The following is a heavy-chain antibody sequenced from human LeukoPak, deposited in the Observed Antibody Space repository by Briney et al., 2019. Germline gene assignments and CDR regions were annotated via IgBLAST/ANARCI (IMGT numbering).Heavy chain of an antibody. D-gene: IGHD2-2*01. V-gene: IGHV1-8*01. CDR3: ARGPPYCSSTSCYSDAFDI. CDR1: GYTFTSSD. CDR2: MNPNSGTT. J-gene: IGHJ3*02. Sequence: ASVKVSCKASGYTFTSSDLNWVRQAPGEGLEWLGWMNPNSGTTAYAQKFQGRVTMTRNTSISTAYMELSRLRSDDTAVYYCARGPPYCSSTSCYSDAFDIWGQGTMVTVSS.